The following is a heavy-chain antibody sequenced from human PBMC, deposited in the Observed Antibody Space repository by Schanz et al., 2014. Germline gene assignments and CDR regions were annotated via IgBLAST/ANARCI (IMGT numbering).Heavy chain of an antibody. J-gene: IGHJ5*02. Sequence: QVQLVQSGAEVKKPGASVKVSCKASGYTFRSYYMHWVRQAPGQGLEWMGVINLSTTYSQKFQGRVTMTRNTSTSTVYMDLSSLSFGDTAVYYCATERVGFSNSLDPWGQGTLVTVSS. CDR3: ATERVGFSNSLDP. CDR1: GYTFRSYY. V-gene: IGHV1-46*01. D-gene: IGHD6-13*01. CDR2: INLST.